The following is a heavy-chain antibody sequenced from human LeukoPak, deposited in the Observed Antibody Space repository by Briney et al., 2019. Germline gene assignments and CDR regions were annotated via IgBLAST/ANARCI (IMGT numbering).Heavy chain of an antibody. CDR1: GYTLTELS. D-gene: IGHD6-13*01. CDR2: FDPEDGET. Sequence: ASVKVSCKVSGYTLTELSMHWVRQAPGKGLEWKGGFDPEDGETIYAQKFQGRVTMTEDTSTDTAYMELSSLRSEDTAVYYCATFFYTSWYRPLIVDYWGQGTLVTVSS. V-gene: IGHV1-24*01. J-gene: IGHJ4*02. CDR3: ATFFYTSWYRPLIVDY.